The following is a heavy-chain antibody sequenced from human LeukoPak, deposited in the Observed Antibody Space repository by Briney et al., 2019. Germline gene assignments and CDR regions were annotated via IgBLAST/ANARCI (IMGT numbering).Heavy chain of an antibody. CDR1: GYTFTSNY. Sequence: ASVKVSCKASGYTFTSNYIHWVRQAPGQGLEWMGMIYPRDGSTSYAQKFQGRVTMTRDTSTSTVYMELSSLRSEDTAVYYCARESIATDYYYYGMDVWGQGTTVTVSS. CDR3: ARESIATDYYYYGMDV. D-gene: IGHD6-13*01. CDR2: IYPRDGST. V-gene: IGHV1-46*01. J-gene: IGHJ6*02.